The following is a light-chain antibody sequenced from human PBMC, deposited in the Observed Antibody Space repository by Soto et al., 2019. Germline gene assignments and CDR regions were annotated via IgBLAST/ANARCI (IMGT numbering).Light chain of an antibody. CDR1: QTVLYSSDNKNY. CDR2: WAS. J-gene: IGKJ3*01. Sequence: DIVMTQSPDSLAVSLGERATINCKSSQTVLYSSDNKNYLAWYQQKPGQPPKLLIYWASTRESGVPDRFSGSGSGTDFTLHISGLQAEDVAVYYCQQYYTTPRTFGPGTKVDVK. CDR3: QQYYTTPRT. V-gene: IGKV4-1*01.